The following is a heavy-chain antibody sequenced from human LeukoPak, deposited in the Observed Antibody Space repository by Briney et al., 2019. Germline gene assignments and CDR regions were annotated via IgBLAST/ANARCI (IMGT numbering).Heavy chain of an antibody. CDR3: ARGAASGTSRFDY. CDR2: VSSSGTTI. J-gene: IGHJ4*02. D-gene: IGHD1-26*01. CDR1: GFTFSTYS. Sequence: GGSLRLSCAASGFTFSTYSMSWVRQAPGKGLEWISYVSSSGTTIYSADSVKGRFTISRDNAKNSLYLQINSLRAEDTAVYYCARGAASGTSRFDYWGQGTLVTVSS. V-gene: IGHV3-48*01.